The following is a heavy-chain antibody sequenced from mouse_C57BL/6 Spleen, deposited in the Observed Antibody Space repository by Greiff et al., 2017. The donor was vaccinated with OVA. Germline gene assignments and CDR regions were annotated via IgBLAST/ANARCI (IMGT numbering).Heavy chain of an antibody. D-gene: IGHD2-4*01. CDR1: GYTFTGYW. CDR3: ARGGELPMGLRAGFAY. Sequence: VQLQESGAELMKPGASVKLSCKATGYTFTGYWIEWVKQRPGHGLEWIGEILPGSGSTNYNEKFKGKATFTADTSSTTAYMQRSSLTTEDSAIYYCARGGELPMGLRAGFAYWGQGTLVTVSA. V-gene: IGHV1-9*01. J-gene: IGHJ3*01. CDR2: ILPGSGST.